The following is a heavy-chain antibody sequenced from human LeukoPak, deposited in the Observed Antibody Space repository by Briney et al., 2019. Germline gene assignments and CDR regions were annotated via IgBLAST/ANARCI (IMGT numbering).Heavy chain of an antibody. J-gene: IGHJ4*02. CDR1: GFTFSSYT. D-gene: IGHD5-18*01. CDR2: ISSGSSTI. Sequence: GGSLRLSCTASGFTFSSYTMDWGGQAPGKGVEWGSYISSGSSTIYYADSVKGRFTSSRDDAKNSLYLQMNSLRPEDTAVYYCVRDGGYSYGPYDYWGQGSLVTVSS. V-gene: IGHV3-48*01. CDR3: VRDGGYSYGPYDY.